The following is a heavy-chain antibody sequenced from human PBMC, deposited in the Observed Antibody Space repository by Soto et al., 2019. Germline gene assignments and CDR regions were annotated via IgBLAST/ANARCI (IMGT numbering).Heavy chain of an antibody. V-gene: IGHV1-3*01. CDR3: ARTAVAAGTRGLGFDY. CDR1: GYTFTDYA. J-gene: IGHJ4*02. D-gene: IGHD6-19*01. CDR2: INAGNGNT. Sequence: ASVKVSCKASGYTFTDYAMHWVRQAPGQRLEWMGWINAGNGNTKYSQKLQGRVTITRDTSASTAYMELSSLRSEDTAVYYCARTAVAAGTRGLGFDYWGQGTLVTVSS.